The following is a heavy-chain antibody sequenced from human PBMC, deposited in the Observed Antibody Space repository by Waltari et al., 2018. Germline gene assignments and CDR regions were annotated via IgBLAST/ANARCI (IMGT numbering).Heavy chain of an antibody. CDR3: ARVLRGRGYGIVRFDP. CDR2: IYYSGST. Sequence: QVQLQESGPGLVKPSETLSLTCTVSGGSISSYYWSWIRQPPGKGLEWIGYIYYSGSTNYNPSIKSRVTISVDTSKNQFSLKLSSVTAADTAVYYCARVLRGRGYGIVRFDPWGQGTLVTVSS. CDR1: GGSISSYY. V-gene: IGHV4-59*01. D-gene: IGHD5-12*01. J-gene: IGHJ5*02.